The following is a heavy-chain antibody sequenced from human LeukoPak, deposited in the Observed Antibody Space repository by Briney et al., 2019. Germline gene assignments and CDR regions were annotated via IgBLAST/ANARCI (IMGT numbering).Heavy chain of an antibody. CDR3: ARDNGWYYFDY. CDR1: GFTFSSYS. J-gene: IGHJ4*02. Sequence: GGSLRLSCAASGFTFSSYSMNWVRQAPGKGLEWVSSISSSSYIYYADSVKGRFTISRDNAKNSLYLQMNSLRAEDTAVYYCARDNGWYYFDYWGQGTLVTVSS. D-gene: IGHD6-19*01. V-gene: IGHV3-21*01. CDR2: ISSSSYI.